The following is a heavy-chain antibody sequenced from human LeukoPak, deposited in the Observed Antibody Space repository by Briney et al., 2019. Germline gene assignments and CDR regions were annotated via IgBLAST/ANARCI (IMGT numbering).Heavy chain of an antibody. CDR1: GGSISSYY. J-gene: IGHJ4*02. CDR2: VFYIGST. Sequence: SETLSLTCTVSGGSISSYYWSWIRQPPGKGLEWIGYVFYIGSTNYNPSLKSRVTLSVDTSKNQFSLNLRSVTAADTAVYYCARGPFRDSSSWYYFDYWGQGTLVTVFS. CDR3: ARGPFRDSSSWYYFDY. V-gene: IGHV4-59*01. D-gene: IGHD6-13*01.